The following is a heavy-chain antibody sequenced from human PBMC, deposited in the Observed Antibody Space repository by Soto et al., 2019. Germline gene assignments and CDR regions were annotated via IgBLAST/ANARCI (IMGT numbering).Heavy chain of an antibody. Sequence: QVQLQESGPGLVQPSQTLSLTCTVSGDSISSGDYYWSWVRQSPGKGLEWIGCIYYSGTTYYIPSLRTRLTMSVGTYKNQFSLRLSSVTAADTAMYFCARDFKRYSSSPGPLGYWGQGTLVTVSS. CDR1: GDSISSGDYY. CDR3: ARDFKRYSSSPGPLGY. V-gene: IGHV4-30-4*01. D-gene: IGHD6-6*01. J-gene: IGHJ4*02. CDR2: IYYSGTT.